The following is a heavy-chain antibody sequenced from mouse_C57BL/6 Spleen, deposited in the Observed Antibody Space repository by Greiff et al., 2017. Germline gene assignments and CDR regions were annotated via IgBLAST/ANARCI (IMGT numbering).Heavy chain of an antibody. CDR1: GYTFTDYY. J-gene: IGHJ2*01. CDR2: IYPGSGNT. D-gene: IGHD3-2*02. CDR3: ARQGTAQAVFDY. Sequence: QVQLQQSGAELVRPGASVKLSCKASGYTFTDYYINWVKQRPGQGLEWIARIYPGSGNTYYNEKFKGKATLTAEKSSSTAYMQLSSLTSEDSAVYFCARQGTAQAVFDYWGQGTTLTVSS. V-gene: IGHV1-76*01.